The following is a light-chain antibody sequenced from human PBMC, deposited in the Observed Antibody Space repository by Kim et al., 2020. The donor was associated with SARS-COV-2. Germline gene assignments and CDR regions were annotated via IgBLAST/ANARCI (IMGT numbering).Light chain of an antibody. CDR3: VLYMGSGISV. CDR2: STN. CDR1: SGSVSTGYS. Sequence: GGTVTLTCGLSSGSVSTGYSPSWYQQTPGQSPRTLIYSTNTRSPGVPDRFYGSILGNKAALTIMGAQADDESDYYCVLYMGSGISVFGGGTQLTVL. J-gene: IGLJ3*02. V-gene: IGLV8-61*01.